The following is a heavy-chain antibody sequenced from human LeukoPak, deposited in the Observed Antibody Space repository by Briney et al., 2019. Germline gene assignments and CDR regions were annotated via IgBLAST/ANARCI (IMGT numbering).Heavy chain of an antibody. CDR3: AKLYSSSSRDAFDV. CDR2: INHSGST. CDR1: GASFSGYY. D-gene: IGHD6-6*01. Sequence: PSETLSLTCAVYGASFSGYYWSWSRQPPGKGLEWIGEINHSGSTNYNVSLESRVTMSVDTSKNQFTLKLNSVTAADTAVYYCAKLYSSSSRDAFDVWGQGTMITVSS. V-gene: IGHV4-34*01. J-gene: IGHJ3*01.